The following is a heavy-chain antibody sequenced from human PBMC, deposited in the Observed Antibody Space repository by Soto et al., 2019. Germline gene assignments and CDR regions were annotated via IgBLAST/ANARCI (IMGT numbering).Heavy chain of an antibody. CDR2: IYYSGST. Sequence: SGTLSLTCTVSGGSISIPHDYWALIRQSPGRGLEWIASIYYSGSTYYNPSLKSRITISVDASKNQISLQVRSATAADAAVYYCARDLKEYCSDGKCNWFDPWGQGTLVTVS. D-gene: IGHD2-15*01. CDR3: ARDLKEYCSDGKCNWFDP. V-gene: IGHV4-39*07. J-gene: IGHJ5*02. CDR1: GGSISIPHDY.